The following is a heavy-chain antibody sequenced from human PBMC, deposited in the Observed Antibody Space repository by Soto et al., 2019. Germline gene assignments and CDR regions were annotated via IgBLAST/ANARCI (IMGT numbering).Heavy chain of an antibody. CDR1: GFTFSSYD. Sequence: EVQLAESGGGMVQPGGSLRLSCVASGFTFSSYDMHWVRQAPGKGLEYVSSISSNGGTTYYGNSVKGRFTISRDNSKNTLDLKMGSLRAEDMAVYYCVRRVSGNYDYWGQGTLVTVSS. J-gene: IGHJ4*02. CDR2: ISSNGGTT. V-gene: IGHV3-64*01. CDR3: VRRVSGNYDY. D-gene: IGHD1-7*01.